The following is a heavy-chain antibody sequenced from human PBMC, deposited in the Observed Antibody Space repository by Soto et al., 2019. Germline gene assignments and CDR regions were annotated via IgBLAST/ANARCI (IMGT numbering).Heavy chain of an antibody. J-gene: IGHJ6*02. Sequence: QVQLVESGGGVVQPGRSLRLSCAASGFTFSSYGMHWVRQAPGKGLEWVAVISYDGSNKYYADSVKGRFTISRDNSKNTPYLQMNSLRAEDTAVYSCAKAGTYYDFWSGYPYYGMDVWGQGTTVTVSS. D-gene: IGHD3-3*01. CDR1: GFTFSSYG. CDR2: ISYDGSNK. CDR3: AKAGTYYDFWSGYPYYGMDV. V-gene: IGHV3-30*18.